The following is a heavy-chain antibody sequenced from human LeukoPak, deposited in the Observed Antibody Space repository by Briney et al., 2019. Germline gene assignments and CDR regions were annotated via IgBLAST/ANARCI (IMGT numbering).Heavy chain of an antibody. V-gene: IGHV3-23*01. CDR1: GFSVRTNH. CDR2: ISGSGGST. CDR3: AKDSCSSTSCRGYFDY. J-gene: IGHJ4*02. D-gene: IGHD2-2*01. Sequence: GVSLRLSCAASGFSVRTNHMSGVRQAPGKGLEWVSAISGSGGSTYYADSVKGRFTISRDNSKNTLYLKMHSLRAEDTAVYYCAKDSCSSTSCRGYFDYWGQGTLVTVSS.